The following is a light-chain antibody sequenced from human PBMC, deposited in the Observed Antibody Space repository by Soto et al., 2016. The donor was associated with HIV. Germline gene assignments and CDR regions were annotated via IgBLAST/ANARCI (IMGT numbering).Light chain of an antibody. J-gene: IGKJ2*01. CDR2: KAS. Sequence: DIQMTQSPSTLSASVADRVTITCRASQTINSWLAWYQQKPGKAPKLLIYKASTLKSGVPSRFSGSGSGTEFTLTISSLQPDDFATYYCQQYKTSYTFGQGTKLEIK. CDR1: QTINSW. V-gene: IGKV1-5*03. CDR3: QQYKTSYT.